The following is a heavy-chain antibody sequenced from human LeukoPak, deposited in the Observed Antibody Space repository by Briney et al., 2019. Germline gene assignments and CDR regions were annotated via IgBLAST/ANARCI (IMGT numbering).Heavy chain of an antibody. CDR2: ISSSGSTI. CDR3: ARDFWSGSPD. J-gene: IGHJ4*02. CDR1: GFTFSDYY. V-gene: IGHV3-11*04. D-gene: IGHD3-3*01. Sequence: GGSLRLSCAASGFTFSDYYTSWIRQAPGKGLEWVSYISSSGSTIYYADSVKGRFTISRDNAKNSLYLQTNSLRVEDTAVYYCARDFWSGSPDWGQGTLVTVSS.